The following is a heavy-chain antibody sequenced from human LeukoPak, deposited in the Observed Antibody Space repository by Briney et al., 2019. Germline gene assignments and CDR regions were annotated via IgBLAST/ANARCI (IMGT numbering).Heavy chain of an antibody. J-gene: IGHJ4*02. CDR3: ARPDTTEGSPFQY. V-gene: IGHV1-3*04. Sequence: ASVKVSCKASGYTFTTFAIHWVRQAPGQGLEWMGWINIATGDTRYSPKIQGRVTVSRDTSASTAYMELSSLRFEDTAVYYCARPDTTEGSPFQYWGQGALVTVSS. D-gene: IGHD1-1*01. CDR2: INIATGDT. CDR1: GYTFTTFA.